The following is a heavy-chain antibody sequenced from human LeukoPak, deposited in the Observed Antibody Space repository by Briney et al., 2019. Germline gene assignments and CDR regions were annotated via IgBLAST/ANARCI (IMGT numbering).Heavy chain of an antibody. J-gene: IGHJ4*02. D-gene: IGHD2-21*02. CDR3: ARDGNGAYCGGDCYTFDY. CDR2: IYYSGST. V-gene: IGHV4-59*05. Sequence: SETLSLTYTVSGGSISSYYWSWIRQPPGKGLEWIGSIYYSGSTYYNPSLKSRVTISVDTSKNQFSLKLSSVTAADAAVYYCARDGNGAYCGGDCYTFDYWGQGTLVTVSS. CDR1: GGSISSYY.